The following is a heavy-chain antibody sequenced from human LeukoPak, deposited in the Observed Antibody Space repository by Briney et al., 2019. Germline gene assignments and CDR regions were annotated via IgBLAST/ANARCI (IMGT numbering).Heavy chain of an antibody. CDR1: GASISSYY. Sequence: SETLSLTCTVSGASISSYYWSWIRQPPGKGLEWIGEINHSGSTNYNPSLKSRVTISVDTSKNQFSLKLSSVTAADTAVYYCARVYQDIVLMVAHYYYYYYMDVWGKGTTVTVSS. V-gene: IGHV4-34*01. CDR2: INHSGST. J-gene: IGHJ6*03. CDR3: ARVYQDIVLMVAHYYYYYYMDV. D-gene: IGHD2-8*01.